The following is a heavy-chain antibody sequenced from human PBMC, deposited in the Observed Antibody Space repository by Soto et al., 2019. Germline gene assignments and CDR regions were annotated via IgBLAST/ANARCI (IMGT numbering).Heavy chain of an antibody. CDR2: ISSTTNYI. CDR1: GFTFTRYS. V-gene: IGHV3-21*06. Sequence: NPGGSLRLSCAASGFTFTRYSMNWVRQAPGKGLKWVSSISSTTNYIYYGDSMKGRFTISRDNAKNSLYLEMNSLRAEDTAVYYCARESEDLTSNFDYWGQGTLVTVSS. CDR3: ARESEDLTSNFDY. J-gene: IGHJ4*02.